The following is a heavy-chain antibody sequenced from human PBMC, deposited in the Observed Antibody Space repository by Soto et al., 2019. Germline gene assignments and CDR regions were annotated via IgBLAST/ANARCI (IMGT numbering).Heavy chain of an antibody. CDR2: ISYDGSNK. CDR1: GFTFSSYG. J-gene: IGHJ6*02. Sequence: GGSLRLSCAASGFTFSSYGMHWVRQAPGKGLEWVAVISYDGSNKYYADSVKGRFTISRDNSKNTLYLQMNSLRAEDTAVYYCAKDSIVVVPAATQYYYYYYGMDVWGQGTTVTVSS. D-gene: IGHD2-2*01. V-gene: IGHV3-30*18. CDR3: AKDSIVVVPAATQYYYYYYGMDV.